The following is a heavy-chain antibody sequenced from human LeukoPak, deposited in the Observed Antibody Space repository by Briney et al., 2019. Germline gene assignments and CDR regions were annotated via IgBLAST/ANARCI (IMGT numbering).Heavy chain of an antibody. CDR2: INSDGSRT. Sequence: GGSLRLSCAASGFSFSSYWMHWVRQAPGKGLVWVSRINSDGSRTIYADSVKGRFSISRDNAKNTVYLQMNSLRAEDTAVYYCARELVVAGGTNWFDPWGQGTLVTVSS. J-gene: IGHJ5*02. CDR1: GFSFSSYW. V-gene: IGHV3-74*01. CDR3: ARELVVAGGTNWFDP. D-gene: IGHD6-19*01.